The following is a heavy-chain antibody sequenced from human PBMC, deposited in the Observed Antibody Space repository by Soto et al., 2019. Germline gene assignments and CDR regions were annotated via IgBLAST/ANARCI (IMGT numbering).Heavy chain of an antibody. CDR2: ISGGGGST. CDR3: AKVERYSSTLALL. Sequence: EVQLLESGGGLVQPGGSLRLSCEASGFTISTYGMSWVRQAPGKGLEWVSGISGGGGSTYYTDSVKGRFTISRDNSKNTLYLQMNSLRAEDTAVYYCAKVERYSSTLALLWGQGTLVTVSS. V-gene: IGHV3-23*01. D-gene: IGHD6-13*01. CDR1: GFTISTYG. J-gene: IGHJ4*02.